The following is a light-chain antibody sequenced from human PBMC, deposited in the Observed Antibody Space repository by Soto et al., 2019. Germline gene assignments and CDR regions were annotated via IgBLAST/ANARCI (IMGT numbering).Light chain of an antibody. V-gene: IGLV2-8*01. CDR3: SSYAGSNNLV. CDR2: EVS. J-gene: IGLJ3*02. CDR1: SSDVGGYNY. Sequence: QSALTQPPSASGSPGQSVTISCTGTSSDVGGYNYVSWYQQHPGKAPKLMIYEVSKRPSGVPDRFSGSKSGNTAYLTGSGLQAEDEADYYCSSYAGSNNLVFGGGTQLTVL.